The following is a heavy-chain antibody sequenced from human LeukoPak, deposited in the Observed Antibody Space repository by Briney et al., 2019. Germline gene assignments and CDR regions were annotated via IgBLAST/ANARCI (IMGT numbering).Heavy chain of an antibody. V-gene: IGHV3-9*03. CDR2: ISWNSGSI. D-gene: IGHD6-13*01. CDR3: AKGWEQQLYDAFDI. CDR1: GFTFDDYA. J-gene: IGHJ3*02. Sequence: PGGSLRLSCAASGFTFDDYAMHWVRQAPGKGLEWVSGISWNSGSIGYADSVKGRFPISRDNAKNSLYLQMNSLRAEDMALYYCAKGWEQQLYDAFDIWGQGTMVTVSS.